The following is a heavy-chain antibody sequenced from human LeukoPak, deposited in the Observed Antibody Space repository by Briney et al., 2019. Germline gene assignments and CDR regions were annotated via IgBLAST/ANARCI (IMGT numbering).Heavy chain of an antibody. V-gene: IGHV1-2*02. Sequence: ASVKVSCTASGYTFTGYYMHWVRQAPGQGLEWMGWINPNSGGTNYAQKFQGRVTMTRDTSISTAYMELSRLRSDDTAVYYCASVVAAIIQDFGMDVWGQGTTVTVSS. CDR1: GYTFTGYY. D-gene: IGHD2-15*01. CDR2: INPNSGGT. CDR3: ASVVAAIIQDFGMDV. J-gene: IGHJ6*02.